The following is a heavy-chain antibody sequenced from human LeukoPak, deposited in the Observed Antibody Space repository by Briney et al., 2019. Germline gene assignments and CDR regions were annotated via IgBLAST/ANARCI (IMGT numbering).Heavy chain of an antibody. J-gene: IGHJ4*02. CDR3: ARGEITMVRGVIITEGVPFDY. V-gene: IGHV4-4*07. Sequence: SETLSLTCTVSGGSISSYYWSWIRQPAGKGLEWIGRIYTSGSTKYNPSLKSRVTMSVDTSKNQFSLKLSSVTAADTAVYYCARGEITMVRGVIITEGVPFDYWGQGTLVAVSS. D-gene: IGHD3-10*01. CDR2: IYTSGST. CDR1: GGSISSYY.